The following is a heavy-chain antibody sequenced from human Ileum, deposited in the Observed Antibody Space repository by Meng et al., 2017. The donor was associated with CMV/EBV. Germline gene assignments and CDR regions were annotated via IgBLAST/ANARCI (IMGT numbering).Heavy chain of an antibody. Sequence: GESLKISCAASGFTFEDYGMSWVRQIPGKGLEWVCGINWKGGSIGYADSVKGRITISRDNAKNSLYMQMNSLRVDDTALYYCARAMGHGDADAFDIWGQGTMVTVSS. J-gene: IGHJ3*02. D-gene: IGHD2-2*01. CDR2: INWKGGSI. V-gene: IGHV3-20*04. CDR1: GFTFEDYG. CDR3: ARAMGHGDADAFDI.